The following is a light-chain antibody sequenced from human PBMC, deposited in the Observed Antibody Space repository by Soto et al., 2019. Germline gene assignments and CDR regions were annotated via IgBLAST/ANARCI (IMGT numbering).Light chain of an antibody. Sequence: EIQVTQSTPTLSASVGDRVTITCRASQTISTWMAWYQQKPGKAPKPLIYDASSLESGVLSRFSGSGSGTEFTLTISSLQPDDFATYYCQQYNSYSRPFGQGSKVDIK. CDR2: DAS. J-gene: IGKJ1*01. V-gene: IGKV1-5*01. CDR1: QTISTW. CDR3: QQYNSYSRP.